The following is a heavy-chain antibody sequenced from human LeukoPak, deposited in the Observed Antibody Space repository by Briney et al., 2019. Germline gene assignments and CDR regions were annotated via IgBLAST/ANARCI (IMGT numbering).Heavy chain of an antibody. Sequence: NSGGSLRLSCAASGLTFSSYSMNWVRQAPGKGLEWVSFISSTSNYINYADSAKGRFTISRDNAKNSLYLQMNSLGAGDTALYYCARDHPGYSGYVQDYWGQGALITVSS. J-gene: IGHJ4*02. CDR3: ARDHPGYSGYVQDY. D-gene: IGHD5-12*01. CDR1: GLTFSSYS. V-gene: IGHV3-21*01. CDR2: ISSTSNYI.